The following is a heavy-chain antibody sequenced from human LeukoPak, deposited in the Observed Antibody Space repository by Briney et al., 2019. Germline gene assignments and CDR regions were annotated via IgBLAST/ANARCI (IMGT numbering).Heavy chain of an antibody. V-gene: IGHV3-30*02. D-gene: IGHD6-19*01. CDR3: AKDRPIAVAGMGDDAFDI. J-gene: IGHJ3*02. CDR1: GFTFSSYG. Sequence: QTGGSLRLSCAASGFTFSSYGMHWVRQAPGKGLEWVAFIRYDGSNKYYADSVKGRFTISRDNSKNTLYLQMNSLRAEDTAVYYCAKDRPIAVAGMGDDAFDIWGQGTMVTVSS. CDR2: IRYDGSNK.